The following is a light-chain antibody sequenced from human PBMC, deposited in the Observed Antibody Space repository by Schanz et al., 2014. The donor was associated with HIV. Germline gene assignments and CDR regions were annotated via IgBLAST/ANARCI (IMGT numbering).Light chain of an antibody. CDR3: HQYGSSPLT. Sequence: EIVLTQSPGRLSLSPGERATLSCRASQSVGGSQLAWFQLKRGQPPRLLIYATSFRAVGIPDRFSGSGSETDFTLTISGLEPEDFAVYYCHQYGSSPLTFGGGTKVEI. CDR2: ATS. V-gene: IGKV3-20*01. CDR1: QSVGGSQ. J-gene: IGKJ4*01.